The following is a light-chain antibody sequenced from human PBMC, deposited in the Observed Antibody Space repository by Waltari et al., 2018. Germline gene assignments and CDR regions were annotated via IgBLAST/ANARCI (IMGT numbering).Light chain of an antibody. CDR1: QTVGSSS. V-gene: IGKV3-20*01. CDR3: QHHGTFPAT. CDR2: RAS. J-gene: IGKJ1*01. Sequence: EIVLTQSTGTASVSPGEGGTLFCRASQTVGSSSLAWYLLKPGQAPRLVIYRASRRATGIPDRISGRGSGTDFGLTINRLEPEGFAVYYFQHHGTFPATFGQGTKVEIK.